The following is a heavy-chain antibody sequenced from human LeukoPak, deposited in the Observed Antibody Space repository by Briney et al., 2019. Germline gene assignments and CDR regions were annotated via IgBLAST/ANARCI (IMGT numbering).Heavy chain of an antibody. D-gene: IGHD1-7*01. CDR2: ISYDGSNK. J-gene: IGHJ4*02. CDR3: VGTIAYRGSEY. V-gene: IGHV3-30-3*01. CDR1: GFTFSSYA. Sequence: AGGSLRLSCAASGFTFSSYAMHWVRQAPGKGLEWVAVISYDGSNKYYADSVKGRFTISRDNSKNTLYLQMNSLRAEDTAVYYCVGTIAYRGSEYWGQGALVTVSS.